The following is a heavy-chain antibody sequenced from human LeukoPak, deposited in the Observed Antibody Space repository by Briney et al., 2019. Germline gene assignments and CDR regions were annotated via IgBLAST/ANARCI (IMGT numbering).Heavy chain of an antibody. CDR1: GGSISSSSYY. CDR2: IYYSGST. CDR3: ARPTYVDTAMSN. V-gene: IGHV4-39*01. Sequence: PSETLSLTCTVSGGSISSSSYYWGWIRQPPGKGLEWIGSIYYSGSTYYNPSLKSRVTISVDTSKNQFSLKLSSVTAADTAVYYCARPTYVDTAMSNWGQGTLVTVSS. D-gene: IGHD5-18*01. J-gene: IGHJ4*02.